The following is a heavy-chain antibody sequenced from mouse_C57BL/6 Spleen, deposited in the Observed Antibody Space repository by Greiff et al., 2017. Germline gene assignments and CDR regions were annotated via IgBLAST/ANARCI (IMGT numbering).Heavy chain of an antibody. D-gene: IGHD1-1*01. J-gene: IGHJ4*01. Sequence: QVQLQQPGAELVKPGASVKLSCKASGYTFPRSWLQWVKQRPGQGLECIGEIDPSDSYTTSNPTFTGKATLTVNPSSRTAYMQLSSLTSEDSAVYYCARGDYGSSFPMDYWGQGTSVTVSS. CDR3: ARGDYGSSFPMDY. V-gene: IGHV1-50*01. CDR1: GYTFPRSW. CDR2: IDPSDSYT.